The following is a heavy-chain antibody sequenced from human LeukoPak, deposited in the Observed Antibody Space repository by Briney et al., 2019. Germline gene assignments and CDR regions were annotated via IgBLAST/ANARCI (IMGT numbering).Heavy chain of an antibody. CDR3: ARAGPPYDNDAFDI. D-gene: IGHD3-22*01. V-gene: IGHV4-34*01. J-gene: IGHJ3*02. Sequence: PSETLSLTCAVYGGSFSGYYWSWIRQPPGGGLEWIGEINHSGSTNYNPSLKSRVTISVDTSKNQFSLKLSSVTAADTAVYYCARAGPPYDNDAFDIWGQGTMVTVSS. CDR1: GGSFSGYY. CDR2: INHSGST.